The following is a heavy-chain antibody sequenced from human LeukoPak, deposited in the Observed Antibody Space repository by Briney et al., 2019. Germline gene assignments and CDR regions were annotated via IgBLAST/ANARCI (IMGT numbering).Heavy chain of an antibody. V-gene: IGHV3-23*01. CDR2: ISGNGSTT. Sequence: GGSLRLSCEVSGFTFSTFAMSWVRQAPGKGLEWVSGISGNGSTTYYADSVKGRFTISRDNSKNTLYLQMNSLRAEDTAVYYCANHYDMFYYFDYWGQGTLVTVSS. CDR1: GFTFSTFA. J-gene: IGHJ4*02. CDR3: ANHYDMFYYFDY. D-gene: IGHD3-16*01.